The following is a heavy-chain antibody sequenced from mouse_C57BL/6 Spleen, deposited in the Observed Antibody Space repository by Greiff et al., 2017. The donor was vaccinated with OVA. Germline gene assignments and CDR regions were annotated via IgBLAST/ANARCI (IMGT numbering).Heavy chain of an antibody. CDR3: ARSYDYGEGFAD. Sequence: EVQLQQSGPELVKPGASVKISCKASGYTFTDYYMNWVKQSHGKSLEWIGDINPNNGGTSYNQKFKGKATLTVDKSSSTAYMELRSLTSEDSAVYYCARSYDYGEGFADWGHGTLVTVSA. V-gene: IGHV1-26*01. J-gene: IGHJ3*01. D-gene: IGHD2-4*01. CDR2: INPNNGGT. CDR1: GYTFTDYY.